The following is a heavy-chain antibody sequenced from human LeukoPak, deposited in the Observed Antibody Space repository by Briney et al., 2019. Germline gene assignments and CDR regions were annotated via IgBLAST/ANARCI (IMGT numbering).Heavy chain of an antibody. V-gene: IGHV3-23*01. CDR2: ISGSGGST. Sequence: GGSLRLSCAASGFTFSSYAMGWVRQAPGKGQEWVSAISGSGGSTYYADSVKGRFTISRDNSKNTLYLQMNSLRAEDTAVYYCAKVPSASSWYRSIGVLDYWGQGTLVTVSS. D-gene: IGHD6-13*01. CDR1: GFTFSSYA. J-gene: IGHJ4*02. CDR3: AKVPSASSWYRSIGVLDY.